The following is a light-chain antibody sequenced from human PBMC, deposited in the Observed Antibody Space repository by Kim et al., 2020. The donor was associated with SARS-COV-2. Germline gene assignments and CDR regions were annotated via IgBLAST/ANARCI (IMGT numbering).Light chain of an antibody. CDR2: GAS. Sequence: EIVMTQSPVTLSVSPGERATLSCRASQSVNSHLAWYQQKPGQAPRLLIYGASTRATGIPARFSGSGSGTEFTLTISSLQSEDFAVFYCQQYNSWPLTFGGGTKVDIK. V-gene: IGKV3-15*01. CDR3: QQYNSWPLT. CDR1: QSVNSH. J-gene: IGKJ4*01.